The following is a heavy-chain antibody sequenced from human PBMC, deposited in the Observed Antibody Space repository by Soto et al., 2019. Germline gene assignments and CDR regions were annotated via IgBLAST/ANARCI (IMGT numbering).Heavy chain of an antibody. CDR3: ARDWFGYCRSRSCDRYRPQYHFGMDV. Sequence: GGSLRLSCAASGFTFGTYWMSWVRRAPGKGLEWVATIVPDGSEKYYVDSVKGRFTISRDNAKNSLYLQMQSLRAEDTAMYYCARDWFGYCRSRSCDRYRPQYHFGMDVWGQGTTVTVSS. CDR2: IVPDGSEK. J-gene: IGHJ6*02. D-gene: IGHD2-2*02. CDR1: GFTFGTYW. V-gene: IGHV3-7*01.